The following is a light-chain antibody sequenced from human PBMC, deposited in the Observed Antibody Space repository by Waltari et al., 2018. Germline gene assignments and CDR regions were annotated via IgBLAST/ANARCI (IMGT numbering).Light chain of an antibody. CDR3: QSADSTVSYVV. V-gene: IGLV3-25*03. CDR1: TLPKQF. CDR2: RDS. J-gene: IGLJ3*02. Sequence: SSELTQPPSVSVSPGQTASITCSGDTLPKQFAYWYQQKPGQSPVVVLFRDSERPSEISERFSGSSSGTTATLTITGVQTEDEADYYCQSADSTVSYVVFGGGTKLTV.